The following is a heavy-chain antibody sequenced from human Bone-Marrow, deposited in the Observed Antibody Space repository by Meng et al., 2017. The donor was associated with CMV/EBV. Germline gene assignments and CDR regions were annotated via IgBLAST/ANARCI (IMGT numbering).Heavy chain of an antibody. D-gene: IGHD1-26*01. CDR3: ARHRSGGDSEFDY. CDR1: GFTVNNNC. V-gene: IGHV3-66*04. Sequence: GESLKISCAASGFTVNNNCMSWVRQAPGKGLEWVSTLYSGGSTYYADSVKGQFTISRDNSKNTLYLQMNSLRAEDTAVYYCARHRSGGDSEFDYWCQGALLTVSS. J-gene: IGHJ4*02. CDR2: LYSGGST.